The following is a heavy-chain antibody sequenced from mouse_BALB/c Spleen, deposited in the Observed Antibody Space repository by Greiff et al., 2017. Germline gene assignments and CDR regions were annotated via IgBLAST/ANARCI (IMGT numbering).Heavy chain of an antibody. Sequence: EVKLMESGGGLVQPGGSLKLSCAASGFTFSSYTMSWVRQTPEKRLEWVAYISNGGGSTYYPDTVKGRFTISRDNAKNTLYLQMSSLKSEDTAMYYCARHGDYYGSSYWFAYWGQGTLVTVSA. J-gene: IGHJ3*01. D-gene: IGHD1-1*01. V-gene: IGHV5-12-2*01. CDR2: ISNGGGST. CDR3: ARHGDYYGSSYWFAY. CDR1: GFTFSSYT.